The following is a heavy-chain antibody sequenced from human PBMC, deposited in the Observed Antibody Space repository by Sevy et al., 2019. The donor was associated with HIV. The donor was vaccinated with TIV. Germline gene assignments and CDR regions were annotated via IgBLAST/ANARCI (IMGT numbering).Heavy chain of an antibody. D-gene: IGHD6-13*01. J-gene: IGHJ6*03. CDR3: ARVGIAAAGDYYYYMDV. CDR2: INIDGSST. CDR1: GFTFSSYW. V-gene: IGHV3-74*01. Sequence: GGSLRLSCAASGFTFSSYWMHWVRQAPGKGLGGVSRINIDGSSTSYADSVKGRFTISRDNAKNTLYLQMNSLRAEDTAVYYCARVGIAAAGDYYYYMDVWGKGTTVTVSS.